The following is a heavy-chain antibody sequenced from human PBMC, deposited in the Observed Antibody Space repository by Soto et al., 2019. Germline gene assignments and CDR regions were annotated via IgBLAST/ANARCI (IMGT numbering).Heavy chain of an antibody. D-gene: IGHD6-19*01. Sequence: VGSLRLSCAASGFTVSSSAMIWVRQAPGKGLEWVATFSAGGSRYYADSVKGRFTISRNSSQNTLYLQMNGLRAEDTALYYCAKDRGSGGIVAGTPDYWGQGTLVTVSS. J-gene: IGHJ4*02. CDR3: AKDRGSGGIVAGTPDY. V-gene: IGHV3-23*01. CDR1: GFTVSSSA. CDR2: FSAGGSR.